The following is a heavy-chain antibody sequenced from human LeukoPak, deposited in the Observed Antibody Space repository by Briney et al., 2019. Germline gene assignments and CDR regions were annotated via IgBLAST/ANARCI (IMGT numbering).Heavy chain of an antibody. D-gene: IGHD1-26*01. CDR1: GYTFTSYY. CDR3: ARDRGPRIVGATWFDY. Sequence: ASVKVSCKASGYTFTSYYMYWVRQAPGQGLEWMGIINPNRGSTSYAQKFQGRVTMTRDMSTSTVYMELSSLRAEDTAVYYCARDRGPRIVGATWFDYWGQGTLVTVSS. J-gene: IGHJ4*02. CDR2: INPNRGST. V-gene: IGHV1-46*01.